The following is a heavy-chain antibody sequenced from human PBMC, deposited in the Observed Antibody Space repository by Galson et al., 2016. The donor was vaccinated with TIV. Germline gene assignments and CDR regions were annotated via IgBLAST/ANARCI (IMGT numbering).Heavy chain of an antibody. D-gene: IGHD2-15*01. Sequence: SLRLSCAASGFTFSSFGMHWVRQAPGKGLEWVALIRYDGSRRYYADSVKSRFTISRDDSKNTLYLQMNGLRRDDSAVYYCASGVVAHTYYFYGMDVWGQGTTVTVSS. CDR2: IRYDGSRR. CDR3: ASGVVAHTYYFYGMDV. J-gene: IGHJ6*02. CDR1: GFTFSSFG. V-gene: IGHV3-30*02.